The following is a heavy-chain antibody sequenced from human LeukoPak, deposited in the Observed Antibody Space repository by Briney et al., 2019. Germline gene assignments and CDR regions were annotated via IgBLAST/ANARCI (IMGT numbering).Heavy chain of an antibody. CDR2: IIPILGIA. V-gene: IGHV1-69*04. CDR3: ARGMVVVPAAPFDP. D-gene: IGHD2-2*01. CDR1: GGTFSRYA. Sequence: ASVKVSCKASGGTFSRYAISWVRQAPGQGLEWMGRIIPILGIANYAQKFQGRVTITADKSTSTAYMELSSLRSEDTAVYYCARGMVVVPAAPFDPWGQGTLVTVSS. J-gene: IGHJ5*02.